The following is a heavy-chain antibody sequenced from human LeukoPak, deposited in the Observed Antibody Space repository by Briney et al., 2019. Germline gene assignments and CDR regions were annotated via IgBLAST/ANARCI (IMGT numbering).Heavy chain of an antibody. J-gene: IGHJ3*02. CDR2: IYYSGST. V-gene: IGHV4-59*01. Sequence: PSETLSLTCTVSGGSISSYYWSWIRQPPGKGLEWIGYIYYSGSTNYNPSLKSRVTISVDTSKNQFSLKLSSVTAADTAVYYCASGRDSGALRYFDWLSPLDAFDIWGQGTMVTVSS. D-gene: IGHD3-9*01. CDR3: ASGRDSGALRYFDWLSPLDAFDI. CDR1: GGSISSYY.